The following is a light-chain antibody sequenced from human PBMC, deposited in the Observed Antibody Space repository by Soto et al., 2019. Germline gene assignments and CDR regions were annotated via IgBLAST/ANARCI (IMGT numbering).Light chain of an antibody. CDR1: QSVWSSY. CDR2: GAS. CDR3: PQHGNSPPRT. V-gene: IGKV3-20*01. J-gene: IGKJ2*02. Sequence: EIVLMQSPGTLSLSPGDRATLSCRASQSVWSSYLAWYQQKPGQAPTLLIYGASNSAPGIPDRFSGSASRTDFTLTISRLEHEDLAVYYCPQHGNSPPRTFGQGTTLEIK.